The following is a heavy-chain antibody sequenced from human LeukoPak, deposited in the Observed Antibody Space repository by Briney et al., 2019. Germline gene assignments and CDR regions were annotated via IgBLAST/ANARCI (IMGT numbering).Heavy chain of an antibody. V-gene: IGHV4-34*01. J-gene: IGHJ4*02. CDR3: ARHASNLYYDSSGYFDY. D-gene: IGHD3-22*01. CDR1: GGSFSGYY. Sequence: SETLSLTCAVYGGSFSGYYWSWIRQPPGKGLEWIGEINHSGSTNYNPSLKSRVTISVDTSKNQFSLKLSSVTAADTAVYYCARHASNLYYDSSGYFDYWGQGTLVTVSS. CDR2: INHSGST.